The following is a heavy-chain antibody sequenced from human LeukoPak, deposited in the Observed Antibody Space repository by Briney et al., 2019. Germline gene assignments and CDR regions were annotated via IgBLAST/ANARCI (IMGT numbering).Heavy chain of an antibody. CDR2: ISASGGGT. J-gene: IGHJ2*01. CDR3: AKNLLGDAAYSWYFDL. CDR1: GFTFSSDG. V-gene: IGHV3-23*01. Sequence: GGSLRLSCAASGFTFSSDGMSWVRQAPGKGLEWVSSISASGGGTVYADSVKGRVTISSDNSKNTLYLQMNSLRAEDTAVYFCAKNLLGDAAYSWYFDLWGRGTLVTVSS. D-gene: IGHD1-26*01.